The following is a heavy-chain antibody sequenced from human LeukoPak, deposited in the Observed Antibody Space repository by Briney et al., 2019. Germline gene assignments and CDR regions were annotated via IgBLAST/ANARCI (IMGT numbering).Heavy chain of an antibody. J-gene: IGHJ4*02. Sequence: SETLSLTCTVSGGSISRNYWSWIRKPPGKGLQWIGYIYYAGSINYNPSLKSRVTISVDTSKNQFSLRLSSVTAADTAVYYCARALGSVGYVYFDYWGQGTLVTVSS. CDR3: ARALGSVGYVYFDY. D-gene: IGHD5-12*01. V-gene: IGHV4-59*01. CDR1: GGSISRNY. CDR2: IYYAGSI.